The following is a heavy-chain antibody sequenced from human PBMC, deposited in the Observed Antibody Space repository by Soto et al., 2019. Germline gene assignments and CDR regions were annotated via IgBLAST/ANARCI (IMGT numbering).Heavy chain of an antibody. CDR3: ARDRTGTSDY. J-gene: IGHJ4*02. V-gene: IGHV1-18*04. CDR1: GYTFTSYY. Sequence: RASVKVSCKASGYTFTSYYMHWVRQAPGQGLEWMGWISAYNGNTNYAQKLQGRVTMTTDTSTSTAYMELRSLRSDDTAVYYCARDRTGTSDYWGQGALVTVSS. D-gene: IGHD1-1*01. CDR2: ISAYNGNT.